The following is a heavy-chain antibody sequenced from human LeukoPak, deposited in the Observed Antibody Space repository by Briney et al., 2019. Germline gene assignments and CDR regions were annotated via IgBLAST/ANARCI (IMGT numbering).Heavy chain of an antibody. Sequence: GGSLRLSCAASVFNVSSNYMTWVRQAPDKGLELGSVIYSSGRTYYSDSVKGRFTISRDNSKNTLYLQMTSLRAEDTALYYCARGNLIVVVPAAMDPNYYYFYYMDVWGKGNTVTGSS. J-gene: IGHJ6*03. CDR1: VFNVSSNY. CDR3: ARGNLIVVVPAAMDPNYYYFYYMDV. V-gene: IGHV3-53*01. D-gene: IGHD2-2*01. CDR2: IYSSGRT.